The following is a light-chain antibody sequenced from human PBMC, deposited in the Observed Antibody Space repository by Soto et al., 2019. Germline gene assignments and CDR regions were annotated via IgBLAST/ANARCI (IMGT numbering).Light chain of an antibody. V-gene: IGKV1-5*03. J-gene: IGKJ1*01. CDR2: KAS. CDR3: QHVGT. Sequence: IQMTQSPSTLSASVGDRVTITCRASQSISSWLAWYQQKPGKAPKLLIYKASSLESGVPSRFSGSGSGTEFTLTISSLQPDDFATYYCQHVGTFGQGTKVEIK. CDR1: QSISSW.